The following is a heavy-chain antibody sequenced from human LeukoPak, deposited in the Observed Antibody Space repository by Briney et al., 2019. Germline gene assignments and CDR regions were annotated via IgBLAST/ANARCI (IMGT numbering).Heavy chain of an antibody. D-gene: IGHD6-19*01. CDR1: GGSISSGSYY. Sequence: SETLSLTCTVSGGSISSGSYYWSWIRQPAGKGLEWIGRIYTSGSTNYNPSLKSRDTISVDTSKNQFSLKLSSVTAADTAVYYCARMGVAGYYYMDVWGKGTTVTVSS. J-gene: IGHJ6*03. CDR2: IYTSGST. CDR3: ARMGVAGYYYMDV. V-gene: IGHV4-61*02.